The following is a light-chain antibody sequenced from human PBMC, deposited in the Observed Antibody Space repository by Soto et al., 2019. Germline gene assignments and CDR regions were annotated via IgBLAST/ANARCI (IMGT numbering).Light chain of an antibody. CDR3: TSYAGSNNLV. Sequence: QSALTQPPSASGTPGQSVTISCTGTSSDIGGYNYVSWYQQHPGKAPKLIIYEVSKRPSGVPDRFSGSKSGNTASLTVSGLLAEDEADYYFTSYAGSNNLVFAGGTKVTVL. CDR1: SSDIGGYNY. J-gene: IGLJ3*02. V-gene: IGLV2-8*01. CDR2: EVS.